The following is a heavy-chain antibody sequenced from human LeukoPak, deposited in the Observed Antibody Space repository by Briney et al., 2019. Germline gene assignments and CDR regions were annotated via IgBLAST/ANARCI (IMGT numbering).Heavy chain of an antibody. V-gene: IGHV3-23*01. J-gene: IGHJ4*02. CDR2: IGSRGVSA. CDR3: AKGPLPRIDY. Sequence: GGSLRLSCAGSGFTFSDYAMSWVRQAPGKGLEWVSAIGSRGVSAYYADSVKGRFSISRDNSKNTVYLQMNSLRAEDTAVYYCAKGPLPRIDYWGQGTLVTVSS. CDR1: GFTFSDYA.